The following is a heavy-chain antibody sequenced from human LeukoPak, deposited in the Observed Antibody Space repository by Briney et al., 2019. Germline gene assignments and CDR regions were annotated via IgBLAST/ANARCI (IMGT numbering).Heavy chain of an antibody. CDR3: AKVGPGAARDY. CDR1: GFTFNNYA. D-gene: IGHD2-15*01. Sequence: GGSLRLSCAASGFTFNNYAMSWVRQASGKGLEWVSGISGSGDNTYYPDSMKGRFTISRDTSENMLYLEMNSLRADDTAVYYCAKVGPGAARDYWGQGTLVTVSS. CDR2: ISGSGDNT. V-gene: IGHV3-23*01. J-gene: IGHJ4*02.